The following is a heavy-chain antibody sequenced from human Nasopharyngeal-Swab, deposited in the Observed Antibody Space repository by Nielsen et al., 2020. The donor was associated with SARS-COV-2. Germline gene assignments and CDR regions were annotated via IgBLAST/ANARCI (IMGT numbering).Heavy chain of an antibody. CDR2: IYHSGST. CDR1: GSSISSVYY. D-gene: IGHD2-2*01. V-gene: IGHV4-38-2*01. CDR3: ARLKRYCSSTSCSFPDAFDI. Sequence: SETLSLTCAVSGSSISSVYYWGWIRQPPGKGLEWIGSIYHSGSTYYNPSLKSRVTISVDTSKNQFSLKLSSVTAADTAVYYCARLKRYCSSTSCSFPDAFDIWGQGTMVTVSS. J-gene: IGHJ3*02.